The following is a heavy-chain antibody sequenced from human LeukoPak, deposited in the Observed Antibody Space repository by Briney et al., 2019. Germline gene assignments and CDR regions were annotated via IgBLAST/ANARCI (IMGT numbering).Heavy chain of an antibody. D-gene: IGHD2-15*01. CDR2: TWHSGSST. V-gene: IGHV4-4*02. J-gene: IGHJ4*02. Sequence: SEILSLTCTVSDGSIKTNYWWTWVRQPPGKGLEWIGETWHSGSSTNYNPSLKSRVTISVDKPKSQFSLKLTSVTAADTAIYYCARGNEYTWWQWSQGTLVTVSS. CDR1: DGSIKTNYW. CDR3: ARGNEYTWWQ.